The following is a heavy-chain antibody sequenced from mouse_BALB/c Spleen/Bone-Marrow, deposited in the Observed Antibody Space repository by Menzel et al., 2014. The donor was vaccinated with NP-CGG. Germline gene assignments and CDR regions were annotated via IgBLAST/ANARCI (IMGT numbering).Heavy chain of an antibody. V-gene: IGHV5-17*02. Sequence: EVQLQQSGGGLVQPGGSRKLSCAASGFTFSSFGMHWVRQAPEKGLEWVAYISSGSSTIYYAGTVKGRFTISRDNPKNTLFLQMTSLRSEDTAMYYCARRDDGYYNFDYWGQGTTLTVSS. J-gene: IGHJ2*01. CDR2: ISSGSSTI. CDR3: ARRDDGYYNFDY. CDR1: GFTFSSFG. D-gene: IGHD2-3*01.